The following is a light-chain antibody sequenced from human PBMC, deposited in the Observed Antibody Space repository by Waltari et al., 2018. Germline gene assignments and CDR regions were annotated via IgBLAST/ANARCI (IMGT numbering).Light chain of an antibody. CDR3: SMYMGSGVWV. J-gene: IGLJ3*02. CDR1: SDSVSSTSY. CDR2: KGI. V-gene: IGLV8-61*01. Sequence: QTVVTQEPSLSVSPGGTVTLPCALSSDSVSSTSYPTWYQPTPGQPPRTLVYKGISRSSGVPDRFSGSILGNTAALTITGAQADDESDYYCSMYMGSGVWVFGGGTKLTVL.